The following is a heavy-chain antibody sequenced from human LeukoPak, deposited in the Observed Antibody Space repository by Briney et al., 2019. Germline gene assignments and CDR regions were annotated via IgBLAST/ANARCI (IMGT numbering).Heavy chain of an antibody. CDR1: GFTFSSYA. Sequence: GGSLRLSCAASGFTFSSYAMTWVRQAPGKGLEWVSIISGSGGSTSYADSVKGRFTISRDNSKNTLYLQMNSLRDEDTAVYYCARSGNDDCWGQGTLVTVSS. V-gene: IGHV3-23*01. CDR2: ISGSGGST. J-gene: IGHJ4*02. D-gene: IGHD1-1*01. CDR3: ARSGNDDC.